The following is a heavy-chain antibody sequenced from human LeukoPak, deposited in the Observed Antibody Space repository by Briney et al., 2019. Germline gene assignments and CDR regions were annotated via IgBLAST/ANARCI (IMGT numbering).Heavy chain of an antibody. J-gene: IGHJ3*02. Sequence: QPGGSLRLSCAASGFTFSSYGMHWVRQAPGKGLEWVAFIRYDGSNKYYGDSVKGRFTISRDNSKNTLYLQMNSLRAEDTAVYYCAKDENYYGPGELAFDIWGQGTMVTVSS. CDR3: AKDENYYGPGELAFDI. CDR2: IRYDGSNK. V-gene: IGHV3-30*02. D-gene: IGHD3-10*01. CDR1: GFTFSSYG.